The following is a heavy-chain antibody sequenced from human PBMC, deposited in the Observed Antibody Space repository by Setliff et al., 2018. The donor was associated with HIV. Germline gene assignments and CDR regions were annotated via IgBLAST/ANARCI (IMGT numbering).Heavy chain of an antibody. V-gene: IGHV4-4*09. J-gene: IGHJ4*02. CDR2: ISSSGTT. CDR1: DDSFSNYD. CDR3: ARLGRAIDDGGSSLRLDF. D-gene: IGHD2-15*01. Sequence: SETLSLTCDVSDDSFSNYDWTWIRQPPGKALQWIGYISSSGTTNYNPSLRSRVTISIETSNTRFFLWLRSVTAADTATYFCARLGRAIDDGGSSLRLDFWGQGMLVTSPQ.